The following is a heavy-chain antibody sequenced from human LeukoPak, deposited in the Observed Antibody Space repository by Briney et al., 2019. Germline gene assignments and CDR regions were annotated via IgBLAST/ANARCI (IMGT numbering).Heavy chain of an antibody. CDR2: IYYSGST. CDR3: ARGVERLDAFDI. Sequence: SETLSLTCTVSGGSISSYYWSWIRQPPGKGLEWIGYIYYSGSTNYNPSLKSRVTISVDTSKNQFSLKLSSVTAADTAVYYCARGVERLDAFDIWGQGTMVTVSS. V-gene: IGHV4-59*01. CDR1: GGSISSYY. D-gene: IGHD1-1*01. J-gene: IGHJ3*02.